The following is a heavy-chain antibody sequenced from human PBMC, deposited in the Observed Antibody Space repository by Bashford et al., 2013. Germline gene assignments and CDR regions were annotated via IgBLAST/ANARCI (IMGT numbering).Heavy chain of an antibody. CDR3: ARDSSRTFDY. Sequence: SETLSLTCTVSDASIRSFYWSWIRQPPGKGLEWIGYVYYRGATNQSPSLRSRVTLSADTSKNQFSLRLSSVTAADTAVYYCARDSSRTFDYWGQGTLVTVSS. CDR2: VYYRGAT. V-gene: IGHV4-59*12. CDR1: DASIRSFY. D-gene: IGHD6-13*01. J-gene: IGHJ4*02.